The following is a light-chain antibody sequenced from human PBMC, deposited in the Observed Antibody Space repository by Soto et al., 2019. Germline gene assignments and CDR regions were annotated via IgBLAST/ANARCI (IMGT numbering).Light chain of an antibody. CDR1: QSVSSK. Sequence: EIVMTQSPATLSVSPGERATLSYRASQSVSSKLAWYQQKSGQAPRLLIYDASTRATGIPARFSGSGSGTEFTLIISSLQSEDFAVYYCKQYNNWPTFGQGTKVEIK. CDR2: DAS. J-gene: IGKJ1*01. CDR3: KQYNNWPT. V-gene: IGKV3-15*01.